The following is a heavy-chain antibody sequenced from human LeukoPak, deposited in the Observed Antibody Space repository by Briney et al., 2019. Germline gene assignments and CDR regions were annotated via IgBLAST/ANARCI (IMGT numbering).Heavy chain of an antibody. CDR1: GGSFSGYY. CDR3: ARLNIAGATYWYFDL. CDR2: INHSGST. Sequence: SETLSLTCAVYGGSFSGYYWSWIRQPPGKGLEWIGEINHSGSTNYNPSLKSRVTISVDTSKNQFSLTVNSVTAADTAIYYCARLNIAGATYWYFDLWGRGTLVTVSS. D-gene: IGHD1-26*01. V-gene: IGHV4-34*01. J-gene: IGHJ2*01.